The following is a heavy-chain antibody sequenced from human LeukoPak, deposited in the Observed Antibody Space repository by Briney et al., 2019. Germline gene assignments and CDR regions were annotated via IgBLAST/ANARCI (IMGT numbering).Heavy chain of an antibody. V-gene: IGHV2-5*02. CDR1: GFSLSTSGVG. CDR3: AHRRGYYGSGSAFDY. J-gene: IGHJ4*02. CDR2: IYWDDDK. D-gene: IGHD3-10*01. Sequence: SGPTLVKPTQTLTLTCTFSGFSLSTSGVGVGWIRQPPGKALEWPALIYWDDDKRYSPSLKSRLTTTKDTSKNQVVLTMTNMDPVDTATYYCAHRRGYYGSGSAFDYWGQGTLVTVSS.